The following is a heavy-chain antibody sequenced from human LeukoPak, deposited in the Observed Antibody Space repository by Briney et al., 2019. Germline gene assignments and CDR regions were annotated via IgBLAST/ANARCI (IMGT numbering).Heavy chain of an antibody. D-gene: IGHD5-12*01. V-gene: IGHV4-59*01. CDR3: ARMTYDPHGVDV. J-gene: IGHJ6*04. CDR1: GASISSYY. Sequence: TSETLSLTCTVPGASISSYYWSWIRQPPGKGLEWIGYIDNTESTNYNPSLKSRITISVDKSKNQFSLKLSSVTAADTAVYYCARMTYDPHGVDVWGKGTTVTVSS. CDR2: IDNTEST.